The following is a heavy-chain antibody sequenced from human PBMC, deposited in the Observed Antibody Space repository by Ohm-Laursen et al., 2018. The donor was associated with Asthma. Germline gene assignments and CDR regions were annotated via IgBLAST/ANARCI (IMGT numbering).Heavy chain of an antibody. D-gene: IGHD2/OR15-2a*01. V-gene: IGHV3-15*01. J-gene: IGHJ5*02. CDR3: STHFFYALGTNH. CDR1: GFTFRSYA. CDR2: IKSKTEGETT. Sequence: SLRLSCTASGFTFRSYAMHWVRQAPGKGLEWVGRIKSKTEGETTDYNAPVKGRFSISRDDSKNTLDLQMNSLKTEDTGSYYCSTHFFYALGTNHWGQGTLVTVSS.